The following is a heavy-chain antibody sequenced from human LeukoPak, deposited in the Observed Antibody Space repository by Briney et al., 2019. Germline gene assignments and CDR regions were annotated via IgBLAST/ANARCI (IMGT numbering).Heavy chain of an antibody. D-gene: IGHD3-16*01. CDR1: GFTFTMYY. Sequence: GASVKVSCKASGFTFTMYYFHWVRQAPGQGLEWMGMINPSDGATTYAQRFQGRATMTRDMSTTTVYMDLRSLRSEDTAVYFCARERRGGLSANLGGLFASYYTYYYMDVWGRGTTVTV. CDR3: ARERRGGLSANLGGLFASYYTYYYMDV. CDR2: INPSDGAT. J-gene: IGHJ6*03. V-gene: IGHV1-46*01.